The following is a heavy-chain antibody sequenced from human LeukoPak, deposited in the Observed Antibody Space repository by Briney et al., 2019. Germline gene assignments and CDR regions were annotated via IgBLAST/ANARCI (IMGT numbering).Heavy chain of an antibody. J-gene: IGHJ4*02. CDR3: AKDDGVVVTATPAY. Sequence: GGSLRLSCAASGFTFSSYGMHWVRQAPGKGLEWVAVISYDGSNKYYADSVKGRFTISRDNSKNTLYLQMNSLRAEDTAVYYCAKDDGVVVTATPAYWGQGTLATVSS. CDR1: GFTFSSYG. CDR2: ISYDGSNK. V-gene: IGHV3-30*18. D-gene: IGHD2-21*02.